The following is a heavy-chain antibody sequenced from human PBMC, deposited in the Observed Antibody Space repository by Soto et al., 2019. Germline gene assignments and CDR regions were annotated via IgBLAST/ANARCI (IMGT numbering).Heavy chain of an antibody. Sequence: ASVKVSCKASGYTFTSYAMHWVRQAPGQRLEWMGWINAGNGNTKYSQKFQGRVTITRDTSASTAYMELSSLRSEDTAVYYCARASEILVPAAAFDYWGQGTLVTVSS. CDR1: GYTFTSYA. CDR2: INAGNGNT. D-gene: IGHD2-2*01. V-gene: IGHV1-3*01. CDR3: ARASEILVPAAAFDY. J-gene: IGHJ4*02.